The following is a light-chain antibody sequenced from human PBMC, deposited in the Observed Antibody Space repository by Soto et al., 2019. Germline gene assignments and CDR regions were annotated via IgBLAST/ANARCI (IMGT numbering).Light chain of an antibody. J-gene: IGKJ4*01. CDR2: TVS. CDR1: QSLLDSDDGNTY. V-gene: IGKV2-40*01. CDR3: MQRVEFPLT. Sequence: DIVMTQTPLSLPVTPGEPASISCRSSQSLLDSDDGNTYLDWYLQKPGQSPQLLSYTVSSRASGVPDRFSGSGSGTDFTLKISRVEAEDVGVYYCMQRVEFPLTFGGGTKVEIK.